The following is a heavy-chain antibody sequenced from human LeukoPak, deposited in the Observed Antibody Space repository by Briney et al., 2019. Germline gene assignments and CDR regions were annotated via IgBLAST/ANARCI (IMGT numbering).Heavy chain of an antibody. CDR2: INSDGSST. J-gene: IGHJ3*02. CDR3: ARDDFDYSKEVGHAFDI. V-gene: IGHV3-74*01. CDR1: GFTFSSYW. Sequence: QSGGSLRLSCAASGFTFSSYWMHWVRQAPGKGLVWVSRINSDGSSTSYADSVKGRFTISRDNAKNTLYLQMNSLRAEDTAVYYCARDDFDYSKEVGHAFDIWGQGTMVTVSS. D-gene: IGHD4-11*01.